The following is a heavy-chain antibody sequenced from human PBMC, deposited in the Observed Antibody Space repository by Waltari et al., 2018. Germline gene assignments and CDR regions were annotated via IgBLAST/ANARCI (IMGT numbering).Heavy chain of an antibody. J-gene: IGHJ6*02. CDR1: GFTFDDYA. V-gene: IGHV3-9*01. D-gene: IGHD3-10*01. CDR2: ISWNSGSI. CDR3: AKGLTSLHSRSGYYGPQFYLYGMDV. Sequence: EVQLVESGGGLVQPGRSLRLSCAASGFTFDDYAMHWVRQAPGKGLEWVSGISWNSGSIGYADSVKGRFTISRDDSRNTVYLQMNSLRAEDTAIYYCAKGLTSLHSRSGYYGPQFYLYGMDVWGQGTTVTVSS.